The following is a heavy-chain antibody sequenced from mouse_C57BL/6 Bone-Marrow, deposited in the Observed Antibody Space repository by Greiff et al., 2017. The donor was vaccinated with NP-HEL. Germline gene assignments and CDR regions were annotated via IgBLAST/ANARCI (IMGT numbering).Heavy chain of an antibody. V-gene: IGHV1-19*01. CDR2: INPYNGGT. D-gene: IGHD2-4*01. CDR3: APIYYDYDEDY. J-gene: IGHJ2*01. CDR1: GYTFTDYY. Sequence: VHVKQSGPVLVKPGASVKMSCKASGYTFTDYYMNWVKQSHGKSLEWIGVINPYNGGTSYNQKFKGKATLTVDKSSSTAYMELNSLTSEDSAVYYCAPIYYDYDEDYWGQGTTLTVSS.